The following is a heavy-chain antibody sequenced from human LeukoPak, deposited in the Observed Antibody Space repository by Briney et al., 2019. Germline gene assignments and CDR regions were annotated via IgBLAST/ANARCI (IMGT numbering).Heavy chain of an antibody. CDR1: GFTFSSYA. D-gene: IGHD3-22*01. J-gene: IGHJ4*02. Sequence: GGSLRLSCAASGFTFSSYAMSWVRQAPGKGLEWVSAISGSGGSTYYADSVKGRFTISRDNSKNTLYLQMNSLRAEDTAVYYCAKDRNRNYYDSSGYSFDYWGQGTLVTASS. V-gene: IGHV3-23*01. CDR2: ISGSGGST. CDR3: AKDRNRNYYDSSGYSFDY.